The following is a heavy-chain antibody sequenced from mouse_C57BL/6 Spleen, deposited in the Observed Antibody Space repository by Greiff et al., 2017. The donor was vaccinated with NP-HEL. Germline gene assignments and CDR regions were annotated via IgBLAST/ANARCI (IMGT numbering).Heavy chain of an antibody. CDR2: IYPGSGNT. Sequence: VQLLQSGPELVKPGASVKISCKASGYSFTSYYIHWVKQRHGQGLEWIGWIYPGSGNTMYNEKFKGKATLTADTSSSTSYMQRSSLTSEDSAVYCGARVSQGVRRLYYFDYWGQGTTLTVSS. V-gene: IGHV1-66*01. CDR1: GYSFTSYY. CDR3: ARVSQGVRRLYYFDY. D-gene: IGHD2-14*01. J-gene: IGHJ2*01.